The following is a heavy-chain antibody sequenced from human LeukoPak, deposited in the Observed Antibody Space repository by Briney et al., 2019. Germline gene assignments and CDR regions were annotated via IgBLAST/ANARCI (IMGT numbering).Heavy chain of an antibody. CDR3: AHGYSHNDFQH. J-gene: IGHJ1*01. V-gene: IGHV1-69*05. Sequence: ASVKVSCKASGGTFSSYAISWVRQAPGQGLEWMGGIIPIFGTANYAQKFQGRVTITTDESTSTAYMELSSLRSEDTAVYYCAHGYSHNDFQHWGQGTLVTVSS. D-gene: IGHD1-26*01. CDR2: IIPIFGTA. CDR1: GGTFSSYA.